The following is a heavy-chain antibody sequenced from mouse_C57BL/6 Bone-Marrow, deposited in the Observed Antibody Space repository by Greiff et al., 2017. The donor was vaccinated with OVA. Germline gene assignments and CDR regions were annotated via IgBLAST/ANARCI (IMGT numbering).Heavy chain of an antibody. CDR2: IDPYNGDT. D-gene: IGHD2-4*01. CDR1: GYSFTGYF. V-gene: IGHV1-37*01. J-gene: IGHJ4*01. CDR3: ARYYDYDEGWAMDY. Sequence: VQLKESGPELVKPGASVKISCKASGYSFTGYFMNWVKQSHGKSLEWIGRIDPYNGDTFYNQKFKGKATLTVDKSSSTAHMGLLSLTAEDFAVYDCARYYDYDEGWAMDYWGQGTSVTVSS.